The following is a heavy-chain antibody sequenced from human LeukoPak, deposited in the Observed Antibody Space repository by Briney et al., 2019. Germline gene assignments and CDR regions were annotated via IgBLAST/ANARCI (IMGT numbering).Heavy chain of an antibody. CDR2: ISSSGTYV. V-gene: IGHV3-21*01. J-gene: IGHJ3*02. D-gene: IGHD3-9*01. CDR1: GLTFSSYS. CDR3: ARASSKQLAGYLPDGFDI. Sequence: SGGSLRLSCAASGLTFSSYSMNWVRQAPGKGLEWVSSISSSGTYVYYADSVKGRFTISRDNAKNSLSLQMNSLRADDAAVYYCARASSKQLAGYLPDGFDIWGQGTMVTVSS.